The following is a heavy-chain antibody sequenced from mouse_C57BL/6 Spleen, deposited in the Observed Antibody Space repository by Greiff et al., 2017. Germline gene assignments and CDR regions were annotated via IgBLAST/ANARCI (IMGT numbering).Heavy chain of an antibody. CDR1: GFSFTSYG. V-gene: IGHV2-2*01. CDR3: ARMGLAY. Sequence: QVQLQQPGPGLVQPSQTLSITCTVSGFSFTSYGVHWVRQSPGKGLEWLGVIWSGGSTDYNEPFISRLCISKDKSKSQVFFKMNSLLSDDTTKYYCARMGLAYWGQGTLVTVSA. J-gene: IGHJ3*01. CDR2: IWSGGST.